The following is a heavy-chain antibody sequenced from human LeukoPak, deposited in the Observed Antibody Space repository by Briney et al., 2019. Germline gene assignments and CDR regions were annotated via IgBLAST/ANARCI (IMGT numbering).Heavy chain of an antibody. CDR3: ARDENYYDSSGYSSFDY. D-gene: IGHD3-22*01. CDR1: GFTFSSYW. CDR2: IKQDGSEK. Sequence: GGSLRLSCAASGFTFSSYWMSWVRQAPGKGLEWVANIKQDGSEKYYVDSVKGRFTISRDNAKNSLYLQMNSLRAEDTAVYYCARDENYYDSSGYSSFDYWGQGTLVTVSS. V-gene: IGHV3-7*01. J-gene: IGHJ4*02.